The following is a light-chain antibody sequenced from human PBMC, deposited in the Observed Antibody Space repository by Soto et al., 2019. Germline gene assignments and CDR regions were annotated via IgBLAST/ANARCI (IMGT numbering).Light chain of an antibody. J-gene: IGKJ1*01. V-gene: IGKV1D-12*01. CDR3: LQANSFPWT. CDR2: AAS. CDR1: QGISSW. Sequence: DIQMTQSPSSVSASVGDRVTITCRASQGISSWLAWYQHKPGKAPKLLIYAASSLQSGVPSRFSGRGSGTDFTLNISSLQPEDFATYYCLQANSFPWTFGQGTKVEIK.